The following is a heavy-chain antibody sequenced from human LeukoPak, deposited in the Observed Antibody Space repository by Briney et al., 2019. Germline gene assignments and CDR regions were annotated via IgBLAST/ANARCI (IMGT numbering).Heavy chain of an antibody. CDR3: ARSRYFDWLLEDY. D-gene: IGHD3-9*01. CDR2: INPNSGGT. V-gene: IGHV1-2*02. Sequence: ASVKVSCKASGYTFTDYYMHWVRQAPGQGLEWMGWINPNSGGTNYAQKFQGRVTMTRDTSISTAYMELSRLRSDDTAVYYCARSRYFDWLLEDYWGQGTLVTVSS. CDR1: GYTFTDYY. J-gene: IGHJ4*02.